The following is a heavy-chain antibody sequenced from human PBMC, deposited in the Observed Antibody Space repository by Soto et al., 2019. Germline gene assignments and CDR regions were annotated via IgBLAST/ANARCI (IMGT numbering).Heavy chain of an antibody. V-gene: IGHV3-66*02. CDR2: IYSGGST. CDR3: ARDGPPLIAVAGITPWYFDL. Sequence: GGSLRLSCAASGFTVSSNYMSWVRQAPGKGLEWVSVIYSGGSTYYADSVKGRFTISRDNSKNTLYLQMNSLRAEDTAVYYCARDGPPLIAVAGITPWYFDLWGRGTLVTVSS. D-gene: IGHD6-19*01. CDR1: GFTVSSNY. J-gene: IGHJ2*01.